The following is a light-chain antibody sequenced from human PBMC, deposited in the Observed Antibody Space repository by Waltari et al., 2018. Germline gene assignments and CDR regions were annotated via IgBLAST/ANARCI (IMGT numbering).Light chain of an antibody. CDR2: EVY. Sequence: QSALTQPPSASGSPGQSVAISCTGTSSDVGGYNYVSWYQHHPGKAPRLMIYEVYKRPSGVPDRFSGSKSGNTASLTVSGLQAEDEADYYCSSYAGRDILVFGGGTRLTVL. J-gene: IGLJ2*01. CDR3: SSYAGRDILV. CDR1: SSDVGGYNY. V-gene: IGLV2-8*01.